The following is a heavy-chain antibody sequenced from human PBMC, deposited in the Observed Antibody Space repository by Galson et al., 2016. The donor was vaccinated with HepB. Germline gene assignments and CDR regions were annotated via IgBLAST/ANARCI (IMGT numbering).Heavy chain of an antibody. Sequence: SLRLSCAASGFTFSSYTMNWVRQAPGKGLEWVSSISGTGANTHYADSVEGRFTISRDNSKNTLYLQMNSLRDEDTAVYYCATQYCSGGSCYYVAPGYWYFDLWGRGTLVTVSS. D-gene: IGHD2-15*01. J-gene: IGHJ2*01. V-gene: IGHV3-23*01. CDR2: ISGTGANT. CDR1: GFTFSSYT. CDR3: ATQYCSGGSCYYVAPGYWYFDL.